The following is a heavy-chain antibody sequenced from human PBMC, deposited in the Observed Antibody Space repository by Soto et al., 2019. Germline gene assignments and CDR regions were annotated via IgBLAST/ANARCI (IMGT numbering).Heavy chain of an antibody. J-gene: IGHJ4*02. Sequence: QVQLQESGPGLVKPSQTLSLTCTVSGGSISSGGYYWSWIRQHPGKGLEWIGYIYYSGSTYYNPSLQSRVTISVDTSKNQFSLKLSSVTAADTAVYYCARNGARPGPYYFDYWGQGTLVTVSS. V-gene: IGHV4-31*03. CDR3: ARNGARPGPYYFDY. D-gene: IGHD4-17*01. CDR1: GGSISSGGYY. CDR2: IYYSGST.